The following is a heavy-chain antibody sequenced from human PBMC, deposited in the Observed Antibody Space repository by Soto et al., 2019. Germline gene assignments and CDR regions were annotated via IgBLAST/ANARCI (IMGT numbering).Heavy chain of an antibody. D-gene: IGHD6-19*01. CDR3: ARXAXXXVAGNDAFDI. CDR1: GYTFTSYA. J-gene: IGHJ3*02. Sequence: ASVKVSCKASGYTFTSYAMHWVRQAPGQRLEWMGWINAGNGNTKYSQKFQGRVTITRDTSASTAYMELSSLRSEDTAVYYCARXAXXXVAGNDAFDIWGQGTMVTVSS. V-gene: IGHV1-3*01. CDR2: INAGNGNT.